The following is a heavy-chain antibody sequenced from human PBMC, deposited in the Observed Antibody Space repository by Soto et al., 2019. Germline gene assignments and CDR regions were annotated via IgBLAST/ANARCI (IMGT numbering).Heavy chain of an antibody. Sequence: PTLVNPTETLTLTCTVSWFSLSNAGRGVSWIRQPPGKALEWLAHIFSSDEKSYRTSLETRLTVSKDTSKSQVVLTMTNMDPLDTATYYCARAVDRAISDIWFDPWGQGTQVTVSS. V-gene: IGHV2-26*01. D-gene: IGHD5-18*01. CDR1: WFSLSNAGRG. CDR2: IFSSDEK. J-gene: IGHJ5*02. CDR3: ARAVDRAISDIWFDP.